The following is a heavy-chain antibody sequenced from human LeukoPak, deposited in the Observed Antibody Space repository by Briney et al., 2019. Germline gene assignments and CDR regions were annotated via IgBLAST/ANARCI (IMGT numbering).Heavy chain of an antibody. D-gene: IGHD3-22*01. CDR2: IYYSGST. CDR3: AGIRGDYYDSSGYLDY. Sequence: SETLSLTCTVSGGSISSYYWSWIRQPPGKGLEWIGYIYYSGSTNYNPSLKGRVTISVDTSKNQFSLKLSSVTAADTAVYYCAGIRGDYYDSSGYLDYWGQGTLVTVSS. J-gene: IGHJ4*02. V-gene: IGHV4-59*01. CDR1: GGSISSYY.